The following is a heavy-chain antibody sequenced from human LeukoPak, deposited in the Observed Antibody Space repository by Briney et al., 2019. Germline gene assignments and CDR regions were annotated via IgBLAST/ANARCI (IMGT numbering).Heavy chain of an antibody. CDR2: IIPILGIA. D-gene: IGHD6-13*01. J-gene: IGHJ6*02. Sequence: ASVKVSCKASGGTFSSYAISWVRQAPGQELEWMGRIIPILGIANYAQKFQGRVTITADKSTSTAYMELSSLRSEDTAVYYCARASSSWYPNYYYGMDVWGQGTTVTVSS. V-gene: IGHV1-69*04. CDR3: ARASSSWYPNYYYGMDV. CDR1: GGTFSSYA.